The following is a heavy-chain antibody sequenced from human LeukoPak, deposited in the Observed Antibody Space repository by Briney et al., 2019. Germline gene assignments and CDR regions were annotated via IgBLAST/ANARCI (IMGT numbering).Heavy chain of an antibody. CDR3: ARDSSSWELEHDAFDI. Sequence: PSETLSLTCTVSGGSISSSSYYWGWIRQPPGKRLEWIGSIYYSGSTYYNPSLKSRVTISVDTSKNQFSLKLSSVTAADTAVHYCARDSSSWELEHDAFDIWGQGTMVTVSS. V-gene: IGHV4-39*07. D-gene: IGHD6-13*01. J-gene: IGHJ3*02. CDR1: GGSISSSSYY. CDR2: IYYSGST.